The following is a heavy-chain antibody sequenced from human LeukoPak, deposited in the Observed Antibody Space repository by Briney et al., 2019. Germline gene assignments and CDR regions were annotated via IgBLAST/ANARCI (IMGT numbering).Heavy chain of an antibody. V-gene: IGHV3-48*04. J-gene: IGHJ3*02. CDR2: ISSGSSAI. CDR3: ARSRPSSHIVVVVGATRVAFDI. Sequence: GGFLRLSCAASGFTFSSYSMNWVRRAPGKGLEWVSYISSGSSAIYYADSVKGRFTISRDNAKNSLYLQMNSLRAEDTAVYYCARSRPSSHIVVVVGATRVAFDIWGQGTMVTVSS. CDR1: GFTFSSYS. D-gene: IGHD2-21*01.